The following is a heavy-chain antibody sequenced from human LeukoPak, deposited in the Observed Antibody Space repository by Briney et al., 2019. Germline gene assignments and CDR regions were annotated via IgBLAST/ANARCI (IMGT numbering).Heavy chain of an antibody. J-gene: IGHJ4*02. V-gene: IGHV3-21*01. Sequence: EGSLRLSCAASGFTFSTYNMYWVRQAPGKGLEWVSSISGGSDHIYYADPVKGRFTISRVNAKNSLYLQMNSLRAEDTAVYYCARIGSGWYWDYWGQGTLVTVSS. CDR2: ISGGSDHI. D-gene: IGHD6-19*01. CDR3: ARIGSGWYWDY. CDR1: GFTFSTYN.